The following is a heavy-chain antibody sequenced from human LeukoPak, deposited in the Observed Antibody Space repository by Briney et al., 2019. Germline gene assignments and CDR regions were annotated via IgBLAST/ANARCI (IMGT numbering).Heavy chain of an antibody. D-gene: IGHD4-23*01. CDR3: ARDGSRWPRRGFDY. V-gene: IGHV4-59*12. Sequence: PSETLSLTCTVSGGSISSYYWNWIRQPPGKGLEWIGYIYYSGSTYYNPSLKSRVTISVDTSKNQFSLKLSSVTAADTAVYYCARDGSRWPRRGFDYWGQGTLVTVSS. J-gene: IGHJ4*02. CDR2: IYYSGST. CDR1: GGSISSYY.